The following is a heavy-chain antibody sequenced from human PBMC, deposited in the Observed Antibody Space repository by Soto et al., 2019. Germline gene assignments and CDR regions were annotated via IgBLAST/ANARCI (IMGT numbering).Heavy chain of an antibody. Sequence: QVQLVESGGGVVQPGRSLRLSCAASGFTFSSYGMHWVRQAPGKGLEWVAVIWYDGSNKYYADSVKGRFTISRDNSKNTLYLQMNSLRAEETAVYYCARPSYSSSWYFQHWGQGTLVTVSS. CDR3: ARPSYSSSWYFQH. V-gene: IGHV3-33*01. J-gene: IGHJ1*01. CDR2: IWYDGSNK. CDR1: GFTFSSYG. D-gene: IGHD6-13*01.